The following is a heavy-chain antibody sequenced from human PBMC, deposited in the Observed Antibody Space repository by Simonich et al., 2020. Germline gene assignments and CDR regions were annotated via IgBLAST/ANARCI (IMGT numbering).Heavy chain of an antibody. J-gene: IGHJ4*02. CDR3: ARQRVLMVYAIDY. Sequence: QLQLQESGPGLVKPSEPLSLTCTVSGASISSSRSYLGWILQPPGKRRASLGSIYCGRSPQPLGKGLGGFGRSYYSGRTYCTPSLKGLVTISVDTSKNQFSLKLSSVTAADTAVYYCARQRVLMVYAIDYWGQGTLVTVSS. V-gene: IGHV4-39*01. CDR1: GASISSSRSY. CDR2: SYYSGRT. D-gene: IGHD2-8*01.